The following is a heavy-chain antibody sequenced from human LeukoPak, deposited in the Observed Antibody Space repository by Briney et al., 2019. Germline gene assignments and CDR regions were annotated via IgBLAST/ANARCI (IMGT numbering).Heavy chain of an antibody. Sequence: GRSLRLSCAASEFIFSSYAMHWVCQAPGKGLEWVAVISFDGTEKFLADSVKGRFTISRDNSNNYLYLQMNSLRPEDTAVYHCARELAPYSIAEYFQQWGQGTLVTVS. CDR1: EFIFSSYA. D-gene: IGHD4-11*01. V-gene: IGHV3-30*03. J-gene: IGHJ1*01. CDR3: ARELAPYSIAEYFQQ. CDR2: ISFDGTEK.